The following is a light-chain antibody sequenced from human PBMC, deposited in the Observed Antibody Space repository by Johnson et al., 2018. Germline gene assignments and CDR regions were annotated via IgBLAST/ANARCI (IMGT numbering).Light chain of an antibody. V-gene: IGLV1-51*02. J-gene: IGLJ1*01. CDR1: SSNIGNNY. CDR3: GTWDSSLGAVNL. CDR2: ENN. Sequence: QSVLTQPPSVSAAPGQKVTISCSGSSSNIGNNYVSWYQQLPGTAPKLLIYENNKRPSGLPDRFSGSKSGPSATLGIPGLQPGAEADYYCGTWDSSLGAVNLFGTGPKVTAL.